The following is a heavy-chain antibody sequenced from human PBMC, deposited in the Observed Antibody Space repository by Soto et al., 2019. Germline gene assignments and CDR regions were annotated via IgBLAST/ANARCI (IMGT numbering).Heavy chain of an antibody. V-gene: IGHV1-69*04. Sequence: SVKVSCKASGGTFSSYTISWVRQAPGQGLEWMGRIIPILGIANYAQKFQGRVTITADKSTSTAYMELSSLRSEDTAVYYCARDRDILTGYSGAFDIWGQGTMVTVSS. CDR1: GGTFSSYT. D-gene: IGHD3-9*01. CDR2: IIPILGIA. CDR3: ARDRDILTGYSGAFDI. J-gene: IGHJ3*02.